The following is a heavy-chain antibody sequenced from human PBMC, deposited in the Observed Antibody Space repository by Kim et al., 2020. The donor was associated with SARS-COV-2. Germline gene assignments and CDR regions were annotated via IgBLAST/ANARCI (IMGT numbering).Heavy chain of an antibody. CDR2: IFGSGYGT. V-gene: IGHV3-23*01. J-gene: IGHJ2*01. Sequence: GGSLRLSCAASGFTFGHSAMSWVRQAPGKGLEWVSGIFGSGYGTYYADSVKGRFTISRDNFQNTLYLQMDDLRAEDSAVYYCARHLHVTTATFYWYFDLWGRGTLVTVSS. CDR1: GFTFGHSA. CDR3: ARHLHVTTATFYWYFDL.